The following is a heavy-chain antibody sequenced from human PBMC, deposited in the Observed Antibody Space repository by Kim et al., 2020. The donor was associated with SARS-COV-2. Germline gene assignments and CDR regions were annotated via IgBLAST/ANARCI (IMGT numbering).Heavy chain of an antibody. CDR2: ISAYNGNT. CDR1: GYTFTSYG. Sequence: ASVKVSCKASGYTFTSYGISWVRQAPGQGLEWMGWISAYNGNTNYAQKLQGRVTMTTDTSTSTAYMELRSLRSDDTAVYYCARDSARVQATFQNYDSSGYPLDYWGQGTLVTVSS. D-gene: IGHD3-22*01. CDR3: ARDSARVQATFQNYDSSGYPLDY. V-gene: IGHV1-18*01. J-gene: IGHJ4*02.